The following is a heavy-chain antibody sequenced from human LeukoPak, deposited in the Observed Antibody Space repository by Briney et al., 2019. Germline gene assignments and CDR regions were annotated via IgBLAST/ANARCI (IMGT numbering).Heavy chain of an antibody. D-gene: IGHD6-19*01. CDR3: ARVGREADSSFMDYYYYMDV. CDR2: INPNSGGT. Sequence: ASVKVSCKASGYTFTSYHMHWVRQAPGQGLEWMGWINPNSGGTNYAQKFQGRVTMTRDTSISTASMELSRLRSDDTAVYYCARVGREADSSFMDYYYYMDVWGKGTTVTVSS. CDR1: GYTFTSYH. J-gene: IGHJ6*03. V-gene: IGHV1-2*02.